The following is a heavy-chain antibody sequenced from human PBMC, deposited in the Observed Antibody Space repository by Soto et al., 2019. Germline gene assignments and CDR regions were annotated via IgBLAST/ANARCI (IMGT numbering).Heavy chain of an antibody. CDR1: GGSVTNINYF. D-gene: IGHD3-22*01. J-gene: IGHJ3*01. Sequence: SETLSLTCSVSGGSVTNINYFWAWIRQSPGKGLEWIANIYYTGTTFYNPSLRSRVSMSIDASKNRFSLNLSSVTASDTALYYCARHEYVSSSYDLLDVWGRGTMVTVSS. CDR2: IYYTGTT. V-gene: IGHV4-39*01. CDR3: ARHEYVSSSYDLLDV.